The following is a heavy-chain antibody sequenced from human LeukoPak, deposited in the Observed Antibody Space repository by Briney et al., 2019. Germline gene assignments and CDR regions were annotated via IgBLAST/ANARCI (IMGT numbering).Heavy chain of an antibody. D-gene: IGHD5-18*01. CDR3: ARDAVDTANAV. V-gene: IGHV3-74*01. CDR2: INSDGSIT. J-gene: IGHJ6*02. Sequence: GGSLRLSCAASGFTFTTYWMHWVRQAPGKGLVWVSHINSDGSITSYADSVKGRFTISRDNAKNTLYLQMNSLRVEDTAVYYCARDAVDTANAVWGQGTTVTVSS. CDR1: GFTFTTYW.